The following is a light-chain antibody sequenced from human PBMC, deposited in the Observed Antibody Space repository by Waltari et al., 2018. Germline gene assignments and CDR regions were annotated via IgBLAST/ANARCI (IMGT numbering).Light chain of an antibody. CDR1: QRVSRA. CDR3: QHYLRLPVT. J-gene: IGKJ1*01. V-gene: IGKV3-20*01. CDR2: GAS. Sequence: EFVLTQSPCTLSLSRGERATVSCRASQRVSRALAWYQQKPGQAPKLLIYGASTRATGIPDRFTGSGSETDFSLTISRLEPDDFAVYYCQHYLRLPVTFGQGTTVEI.